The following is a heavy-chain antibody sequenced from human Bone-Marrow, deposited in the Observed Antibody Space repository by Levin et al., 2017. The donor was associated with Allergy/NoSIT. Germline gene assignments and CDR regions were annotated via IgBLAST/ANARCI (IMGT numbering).Heavy chain of an antibody. CDR3: ARGSGQPRPKQRTVAYWFFGL. V-gene: IGHV1-2*06. D-gene: IGHD4-23*01. CDR2: INPNSGGT. CDR1: GYTFTDYY. J-gene: IGHJ2*01. Sequence: ASVKVSCKASGYTFTDYYLHWVRQAPGQGLEWMGRINPNSGGTNYPQKFQGRVTMTRDTSIGTVYMELSRLKSDDTAFYYCARGSGQPRPKQRTVAYWFFGLWGRGTLVSVSS.